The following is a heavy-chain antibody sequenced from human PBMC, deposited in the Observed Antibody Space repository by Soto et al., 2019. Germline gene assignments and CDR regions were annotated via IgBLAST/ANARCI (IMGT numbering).Heavy chain of an antibody. J-gene: IGHJ6*03. CDR3: TTESTKRVTPGYYYYMDV. D-gene: IGHD2-21*02. CDR1: GFTFSNAW. V-gene: IGHV3-15*01. CDR2: IKSKTDGGTT. Sequence: EVQLVESGGGLVKPGGSLRLSCAASGFTFSNAWMSWVRQAPGKGLEWVGRIKSKTDGGTTDYAAPVKGRFTISRDDSKNTLYLQMNSPKTEDTAVYYCTTESTKRVTPGYYYYMDVWGKGTTVTVSS.